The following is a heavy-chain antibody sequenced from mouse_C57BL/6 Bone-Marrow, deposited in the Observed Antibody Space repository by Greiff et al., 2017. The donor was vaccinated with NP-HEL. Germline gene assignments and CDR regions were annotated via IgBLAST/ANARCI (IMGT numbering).Heavy chain of an antibody. CDR2: ISSGSSTI. CDR1: GFTFSDYG. Sequence: EVQLVESGGGLVKPGGSLKLSCAASGFTFSDYGMHWVRQAPEKGLEWVAYISSGSSTIYYADTVKGRFTISRDHAKNTLFLQMTSLRSEDTAMYYCARGTYYGSSHWYFDVWGTGTTVTVSS. J-gene: IGHJ1*03. CDR3: ARGTYYGSSHWYFDV. V-gene: IGHV5-17*01. D-gene: IGHD1-1*01.